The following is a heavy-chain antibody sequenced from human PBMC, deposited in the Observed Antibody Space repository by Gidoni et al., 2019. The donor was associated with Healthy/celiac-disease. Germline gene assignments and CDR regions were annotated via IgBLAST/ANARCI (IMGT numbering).Heavy chain of an antibody. Sequence: QVQLVDSGGGVVQPGRSLRLSCAASVFPFCTYGLHWVRPAPGKGLEWVAVIWYDGSNKYYADSVKGRFTISRDNSKNTLYLQMNSLRAEDTAVYYCAQIYDFWSGYSVGDAFDIWGQGTMVTVSS. D-gene: IGHD3-3*01. CDR1: VFPFCTYG. V-gene: IGHV3-33*06. CDR2: IWYDGSNK. J-gene: IGHJ3*02. CDR3: AQIYDFWSGYSVGDAFDI.